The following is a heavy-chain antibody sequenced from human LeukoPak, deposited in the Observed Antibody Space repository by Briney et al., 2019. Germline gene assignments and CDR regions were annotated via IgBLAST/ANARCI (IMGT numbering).Heavy chain of an antibody. CDR2: ISYDGSNK. CDR1: GFTFSSYA. J-gene: IGHJ4*02. Sequence: GGSLRLSCAASGFTFSSYAMHWVRQAPGKGLEWVAVISYDGSNKYYADSVKGRFTISRDNSKNSLYLQMNSLRAEDTALYYCAKSGVPAAMWGYYFDYWGQGTLVTVSS. CDR3: AKSGVPAAMWGYYFDY. D-gene: IGHD2-2*01. V-gene: IGHV3-30-3*02.